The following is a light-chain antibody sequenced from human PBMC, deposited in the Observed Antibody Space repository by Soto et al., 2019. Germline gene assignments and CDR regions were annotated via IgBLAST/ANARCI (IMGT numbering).Light chain of an antibody. CDR1: YDISNY. Sequence: DIQMTQSPSSLSASVGDRVTITCQASYDISNYLNWYQHKPGKAPKLLIYDASNLETGVPSRFSGSGSGTDFTFTISSLQPEDIATYYCQQYDNLPRTFGPGTKVDIK. J-gene: IGKJ3*01. V-gene: IGKV1-33*01. CDR3: QQYDNLPRT. CDR2: DAS.